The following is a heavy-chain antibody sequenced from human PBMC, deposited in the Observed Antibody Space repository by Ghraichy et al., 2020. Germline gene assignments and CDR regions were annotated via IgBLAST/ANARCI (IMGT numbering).Heavy chain of an antibody. Sequence: SETLSLTCAVSGDSISSNNWWNWVRQSPGKGLEWIGEILHTGSTNYNPSLKSRVTISVDKSKNQFSLKLTSVTVADTAVYYCARVRRYCSSTSCYLEDWGQGTLVTVSS. CDR2: ILHTGST. V-gene: IGHV4-4*02. D-gene: IGHD2-2*01. CDR1: GDSISSNNW. J-gene: IGHJ4*02. CDR3: ARVRRYCSSTSCYLED.